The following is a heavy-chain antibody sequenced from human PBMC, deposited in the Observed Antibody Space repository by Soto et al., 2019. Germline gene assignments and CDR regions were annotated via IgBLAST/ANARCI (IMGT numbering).Heavy chain of an antibody. D-gene: IGHD2-21*02. V-gene: IGHV3-74*01. J-gene: IGHJ3*01. Sequence: EVQLVESGGGLVQPGGSLRLSCAASGFTFSSYWMHWVRQAPGKGLVWVSRINSDGSSTSYADSVKGRFTISRDNAKNTLYLQMISLRAEDTAIYYCARRKAVVTATAAFDLWGQGTMVTVSS. CDR2: INSDGSST. CDR1: GFTFSSYW. CDR3: ARRKAVVTATAAFDL.